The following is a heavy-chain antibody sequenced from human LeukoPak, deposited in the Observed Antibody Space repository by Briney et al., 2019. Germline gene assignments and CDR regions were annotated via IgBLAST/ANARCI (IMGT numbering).Heavy chain of an antibody. D-gene: IGHD3-22*01. CDR1: GLTFSSYG. J-gene: IGHJ3*02. CDR3: AKGSIVVAYAFDI. CDR2: ISYDGSNK. V-gene: IGHV3-30*18. Sequence: GGSLRLSCAASGLTFSSYGVHWVRQAPGKGLEWVAVISYDGSNKYYADSVKGRFTISRDNSKNTLYLQMNSLRAEDTAVYYCAKGSIVVAYAFDIWGQGTMVTVSS.